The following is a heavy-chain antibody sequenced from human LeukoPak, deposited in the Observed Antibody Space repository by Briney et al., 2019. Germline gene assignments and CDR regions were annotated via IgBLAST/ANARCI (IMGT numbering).Heavy chain of an antibody. CDR2: INHSGST. Sequence: SETLSLTRAVYGGSFSGYYWSWIRQPPGKGLEWIGEINHSGSTNYNPSLKSRVTISVDTSKNQFSLKLSSVTAADTAVYYCARPFPSSSWFNWFDPWGQGTLVTVSS. V-gene: IGHV4-34*01. D-gene: IGHD6-13*01. J-gene: IGHJ5*02. CDR3: ARPFPSSSWFNWFDP. CDR1: GGSFSGYY.